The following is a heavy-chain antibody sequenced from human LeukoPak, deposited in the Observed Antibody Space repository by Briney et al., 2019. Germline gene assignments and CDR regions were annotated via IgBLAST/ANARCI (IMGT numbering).Heavy chain of an antibody. CDR2: ISYDGSNK. D-gene: IGHD6-6*01. CDR3: GRDSPYSARGQPTDY. V-gene: IGHV3-30-3*01. CDR1: GFTFSSYA. J-gene: IGHJ4*02. Sequence: GGSLRLSCAASGFTFSSYAMHWVRQAPGKGLEWVAVISYDGSNKYYADSVKGRFTISRDNSKNTLYLQMNSLRAEDTAMYYCGRDSPYSARGQPTDYWGQGTLVTVSS.